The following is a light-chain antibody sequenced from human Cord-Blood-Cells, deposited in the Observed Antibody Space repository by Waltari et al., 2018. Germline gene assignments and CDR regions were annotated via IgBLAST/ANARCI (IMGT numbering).Light chain of an antibody. Sequence: QSALAQPPSASGSPGQSVTISCTGTSSDVGGYNYVSWYQQHPGKATTPMIYEVSKRPSGVPDRFSGSKSGNTASLTVSGLQAEDEADYYCSSYAGSNNYVFGTGTKVTVL. CDR3: SSYAGSNNYV. CDR1: SSDVGGYNY. CDR2: EVS. V-gene: IGLV2-8*01. J-gene: IGLJ1*01.